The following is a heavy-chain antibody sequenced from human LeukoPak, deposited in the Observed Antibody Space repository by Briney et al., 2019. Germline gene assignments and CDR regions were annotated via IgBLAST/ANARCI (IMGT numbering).Heavy chain of an antibody. CDR2: TDNGNT. Sequence: ASVKVSCKASGYTFTSYGTSWVRQAPGQGLEWMGWTDNGNTNYAQKFQGRVTMTTDTSTSTAYMELRSLRSDDTAVYYCARGGSSWYYFDYWGQGTLVTVSS. J-gene: IGHJ4*02. CDR1: GYTFTSYG. D-gene: IGHD6-13*01. CDR3: ARGGSSWYYFDY. V-gene: IGHV1-18*01.